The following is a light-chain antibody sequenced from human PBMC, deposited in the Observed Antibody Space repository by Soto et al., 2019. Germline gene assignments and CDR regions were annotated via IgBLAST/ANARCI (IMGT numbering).Light chain of an antibody. CDR3: QQYGISPQT. CDR2: DVS. J-gene: IGKJ5*01. CDR1: QSVSGTY. V-gene: IGKV3-20*01. Sequence: IVLTQTPGTLSLSPGERATFSCRASQSVSGTYLAWYQQRPGQAPRLLIYDVSYRATGIPDRFSGSGSGADFTLTISILEPEDFAVYYCQQYGISPQTFGQGTRLEIK.